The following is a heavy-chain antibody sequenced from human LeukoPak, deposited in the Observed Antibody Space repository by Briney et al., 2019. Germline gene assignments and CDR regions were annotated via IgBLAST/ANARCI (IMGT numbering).Heavy chain of an antibody. Sequence: GGSLRLSCVASGFTFSSYGLHWVRQAPGKGLEGVTFIRYDGSDKYYADSVKGRFTISRDNSKNTLYLQMNSLRPEDTAVYYCVKGPHRRSSTSYELDYWGQGTLVTVSS. CDR3: VKGPHRRSSTSYELDY. CDR1: GFTFSSYG. V-gene: IGHV3-30*02. CDR2: IRYDGSDK. J-gene: IGHJ4*02. D-gene: IGHD2-2*01.